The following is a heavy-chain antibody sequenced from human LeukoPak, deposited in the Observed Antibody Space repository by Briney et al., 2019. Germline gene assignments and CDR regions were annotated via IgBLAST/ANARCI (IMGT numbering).Heavy chain of an antibody. V-gene: IGHV3-21*01. CDR3: ARDKPLPLNYGELDY. CDR1: GFTFSSYS. Sequence: GGSLRLSCAASGFTFSSYSMNWVRQAPGKGLEWVSSISSSSSYIYYADSVKGRFTISRDNAKNSLYLQMNSLRAEDTAVYYCARDKPLPLNYGELDYWGQGTLVTVSS. D-gene: IGHD4-17*01. J-gene: IGHJ4*02. CDR2: ISSSSSYI.